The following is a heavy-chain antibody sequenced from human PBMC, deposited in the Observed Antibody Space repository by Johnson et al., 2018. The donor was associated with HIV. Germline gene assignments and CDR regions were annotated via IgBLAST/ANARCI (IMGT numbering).Heavy chain of an antibody. V-gene: IGHV3-33*06. CDR3: AKRMGQLVQLDAFDI. CDR1: GFIFSSYG. D-gene: IGHD6-6*01. CDR2: MWYDGSNK. Sequence: VQLVESGGGVVQPGRSLRLSCAASGFIFSSYGMHWVRQAPGRGLEWVAGMWYDGSNKDYADSVKGRFTISRDNSKNTLYLQMNSLRAEDTAVYYCAKRMGQLVQLDAFDIWGQGTMVTVSS. J-gene: IGHJ3*02.